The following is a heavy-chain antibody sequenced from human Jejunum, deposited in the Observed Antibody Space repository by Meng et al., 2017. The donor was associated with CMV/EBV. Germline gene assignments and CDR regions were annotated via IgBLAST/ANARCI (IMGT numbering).Heavy chain of an antibody. V-gene: IGHV3-30*02. D-gene: IGHD2-8*01. J-gene: IGHJ4*02. CDR1: GFTLSSYG. Sequence: GGSLRLSCAASGFTLSSYGIHWVRQAPGKGLEWVTYADSVKGRFTIPRDISKNTLFLQMNSLRAEDTAVYYCAKEGVGGHFDYWGQGTLVTVSS. CDR3: AKEGVGGHFDY.